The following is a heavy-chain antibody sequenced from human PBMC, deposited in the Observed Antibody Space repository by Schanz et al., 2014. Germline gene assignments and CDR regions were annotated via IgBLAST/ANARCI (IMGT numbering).Heavy chain of an antibody. CDR1: GGSISSFY. J-gene: IGHJ5*02. CDR3: ARDRGYDFSFDP. D-gene: IGHD3-3*01. Sequence: QVQLQESGPGLVKSSETLSLTCTVSGGSISSFYWGWIRQPAGKGLEGIGRIYTSGSTNYNPSLKGRFPMSLDPSKNQFSLKLSSVTAADTAVYYCARDRGYDFSFDPWGQGTLVTVSS. CDR2: IYTSGST. V-gene: IGHV4-4*07.